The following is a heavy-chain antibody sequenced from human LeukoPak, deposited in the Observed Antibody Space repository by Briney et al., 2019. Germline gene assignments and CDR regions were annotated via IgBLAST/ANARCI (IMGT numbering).Heavy chain of an antibody. CDR2: INPSGGST. D-gene: IGHD6-19*01. V-gene: IGHV1-46*01. J-gene: IGHJ6*04. Sequence: ASVKVSCKASGYTFTSYYMHWVRQAPGQGLEWMGIINPSGGSTSYAQKFQDRVTMTRDTSTSTVYMELSSLRSEDTAVYYCARVETGSSGWNGMDVWGKGTTVIVSS. CDR3: ARVETGSSGWNGMDV. CDR1: GYTFTSYY.